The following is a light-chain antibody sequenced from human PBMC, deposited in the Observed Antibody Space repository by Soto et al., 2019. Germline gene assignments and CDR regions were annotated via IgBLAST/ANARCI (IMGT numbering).Light chain of an antibody. CDR2: GAS. Sequence: EIVMTQSPATLSVSPGERATLSCRASQSVSSNLAWYQQKPGQAPRLLIYGASTRATGIPARFSGGGSGTEFTLIIISLQSEDFAVYYCQQYNNWPAWTFGQGTKVEIK. CDR3: QQYNNWPAWT. CDR1: QSVSSN. V-gene: IGKV3-15*01. J-gene: IGKJ1*01.